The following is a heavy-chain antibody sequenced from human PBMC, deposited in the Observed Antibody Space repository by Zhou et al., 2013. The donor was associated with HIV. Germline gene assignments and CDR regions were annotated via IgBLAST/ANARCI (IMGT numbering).Heavy chain of an antibody. CDR3: ARARGATVLPALGNNWFDP. V-gene: IGHV1-18*01. Sequence: QVHLVQSGAEVKKPGASVKVSCKASGYTFTTYGITWVRQAPGQGLEWMGWISGYNGDTNYAQRLLGRVAMTTDTSTNTAYMELRRLRSDDTAVYYCARARGATVLPALGNNWFDPGAREPWSPSPQ. D-gene: IGHD2-2*01. J-gene: IGHJ5*02. CDR1: GYTFTTYG. CDR2: ISGYNGDT.